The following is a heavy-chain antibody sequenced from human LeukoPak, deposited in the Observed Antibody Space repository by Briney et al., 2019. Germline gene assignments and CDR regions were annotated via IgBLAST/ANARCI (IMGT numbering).Heavy chain of an antibody. CDR2: ISAYNGNT. V-gene: IGHV1-18*01. D-gene: IGHD3-3*01. Sequence: ASVKVSCKASGYTFTSYGISWVRQAPGQGLEWMGWISAYNGNTNYAQKLQGRVTMTTDTSTSTAYMELGSLRSDDTAVYYCARRSHYDFWSGYYTHYYYGMDVWGQGTTVTVSS. CDR1: GYTFTSYG. J-gene: IGHJ6*02. CDR3: ARRSHYDFWSGYYTHYYYGMDV.